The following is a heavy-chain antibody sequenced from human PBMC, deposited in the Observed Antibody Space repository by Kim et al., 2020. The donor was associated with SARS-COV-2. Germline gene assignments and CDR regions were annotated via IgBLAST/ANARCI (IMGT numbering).Heavy chain of an antibody. J-gene: IGHJ3*02. D-gene: IGHD3-10*01. CDR2: IYYSGST. V-gene: IGHV4-31*03. Sequence: SETLSLTCTVSGGSISSGGYYWSWIRQHPGKGLEWIGYIYYSGSTYYNPSLKSRVTISVDTSKNQFSLKLSSVTAADTAVYYCARDLREDYYGSGSYEAFDIWGQGTMVTVSS. CDR3: ARDLREDYYGSGSYEAFDI. CDR1: GGSISSGGYY.